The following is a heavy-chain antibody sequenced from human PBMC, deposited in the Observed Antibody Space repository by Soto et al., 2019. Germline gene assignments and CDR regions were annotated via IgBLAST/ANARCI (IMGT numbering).Heavy chain of an antibody. J-gene: IGHJ5*01. CDR2: IFYKGNS. Sequence: PSETLSLTCTVSGGSISNPIYYWAWIRQPPGKGLEWIGSIFYKGNSYYNQSLKNRVTMSVDTSQKQFSLKLSSVTAADTAVYYCAGLTSLTSVEIFSGSLSGYNWVDPWGRGTLVTVSS. CDR1: GGSISNPIYY. CDR3: AGLTSLTSVEIFSGSLSGYNWVDP. D-gene: IGHD1-26*01. V-gene: IGHV4-39*01.